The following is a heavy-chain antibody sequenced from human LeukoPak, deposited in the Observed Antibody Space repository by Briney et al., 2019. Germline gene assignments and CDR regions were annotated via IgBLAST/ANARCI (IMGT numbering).Heavy chain of an antibody. CDR3: ARQSYGSGSYYNPSDY. D-gene: IGHD3-10*01. CDR2: IYPGDSDT. CDR1: GYSFTSYW. J-gene: IGHJ4*02. Sequence: GESLKISCQGSGYSFTSYWIGWVRQMPGKGLEWMGIIYPGDSDTRYSPSFQGQVTISADKSISTAYLQWSSLKASDTAMYYCARQSYGSGSYYNPSDYWGQGTLVTVSS. V-gene: IGHV5-51*01.